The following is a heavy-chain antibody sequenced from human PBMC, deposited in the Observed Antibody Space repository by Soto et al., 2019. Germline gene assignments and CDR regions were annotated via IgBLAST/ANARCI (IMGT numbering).Heavy chain of an antibody. Sequence: GGSLRLSCAASGFTFSSYSMNWVRQAPGKGLEWVSSISSSSSYIYYADSVKGRFTISRDNAKNSLYLQMNSLRAEDTAVYYCARDPTAVTSRFDPWGQGTLVTVSS. V-gene: IGHV3-21*01. J-gene: IGHJ5*02. CDR1: GFTFSSYS. D-gene: IGHD4-4*01. CDR3: ARDPTAVTSRFDP. CDR2: ISSSSSYI.